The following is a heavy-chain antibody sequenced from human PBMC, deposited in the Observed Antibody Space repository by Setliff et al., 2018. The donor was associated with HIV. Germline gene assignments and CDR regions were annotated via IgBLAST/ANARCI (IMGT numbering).Heavy chain of an antibody. Sequence: SVKVSCKASGGTFSSYAISWVRQAPGQGLEWMGGIIPIFGTANYAQKSQGRVTITADESTSTAYMELRSLRSDDTAVYYCAREIGDYYDSSGYYPPTDYYYGMDVWGQGTTVTVSS. CDR3: AREIGDYYDSSGYYPPTDYYYGMDV. CDR2: IIPIFGTA. D-gene: IGHD3-22*01. J-gene: IGHJ6*02. CDR1: GGTFSSYA. V-gene: IGHV1-69*13.